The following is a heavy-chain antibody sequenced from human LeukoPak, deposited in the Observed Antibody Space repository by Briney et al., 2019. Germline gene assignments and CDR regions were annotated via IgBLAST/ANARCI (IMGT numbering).Heavy chain of an antibody. J-gene: IGHJ3*02. Sequence: GASVKVSCKASGYTFTGYYMHWVRQAPGQGLEWMGRISAYNGYTNYAQKLQGRVTMTTDTSTNTAYMELRSLRSDDTAVYYCARGTSMIVVSDAFDIWGQGTMVTVSS. CDR3: ARGTSMIVVSDAFDI. D-gene: IGHD3-22*01. CDR2: ISAYNGYT. V-gene: IGHV1-18*04. CDR1: GYTFTGYY.